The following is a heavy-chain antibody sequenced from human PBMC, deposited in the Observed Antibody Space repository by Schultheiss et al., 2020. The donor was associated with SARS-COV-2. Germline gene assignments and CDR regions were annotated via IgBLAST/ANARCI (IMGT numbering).Heavy chain of an antibody. J-gene: IGHJ6*02. CDR2: IYSGGST. V-gene: IGHV3-53*01. Sequence: GGSLRLSCAASGFTVSSNYMSWVRQAPGKGLEWVSVIYSGGSTYYADSVKGRFTISRDNSKNTLYLQMNSLRAEDTAVYYCARVWDCSGGSCYYGMDVWGQGTTVTVSS. CDR1: GFTVSSNY. CDR3: ARVWDCSGGSCYYGMDV. D-gene: IGHD2-15*01.